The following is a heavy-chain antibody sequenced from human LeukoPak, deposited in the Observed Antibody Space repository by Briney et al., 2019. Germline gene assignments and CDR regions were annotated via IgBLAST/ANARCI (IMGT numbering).Heavy chain of an antibody. D-gene: IGHD7-27*01. CDR1: GFIFSTYS. CDR2: ISSGSSNI. CDR3: AKGDVSVTREFDY. V-gene: IGHV3-21*01. Sequence: PGGSLRLSCTASGFIFSTYSMIWVRQAPGKGLEWVSSISSGSSNIYYADSVKGRFTISRDNAQNSLYLQMNSLRAEDTAVYYCAKGDVSVTREFDYWGQGTLVTVSS. J-gene: IGHJ4*02.